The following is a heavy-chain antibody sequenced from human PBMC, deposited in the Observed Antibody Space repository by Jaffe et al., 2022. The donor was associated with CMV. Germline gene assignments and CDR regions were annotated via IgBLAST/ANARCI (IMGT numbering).Heavy chain of an antibody. CDR3: AKGLGEWELPNLLHDAFDI. V-gene: IGHV3-23*01. D-gene: IGHD1-26*01. CDR2: ISGSGGST. Sequence: EVQLLESGGGLVQPGGSLRLSCAASGFTFSSYAMSWVRQAPGKGLEWVSAISGSGGSTYYADSVKGRFTISRDNSKNTLYLQMNSLRAEDTAVYYCAKGLGEWELPNLLHDAFDIWGQGTMVTVSS. J-gene: IGHJ3*02. CDR1: GFTFSSYA.